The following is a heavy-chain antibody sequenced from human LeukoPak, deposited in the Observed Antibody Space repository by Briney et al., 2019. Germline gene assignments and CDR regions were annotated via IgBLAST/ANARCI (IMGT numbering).Heavy chain of an antibody. CDR2: IYTSGST. J-gene: IGHJ6*02. CDR1: GGSISSGSCY. D-gene: IGHD4-17*01. Sequence: PSQTLSLTCTVSGGSISSGSCYWSWIRQPAGKGLEWIGRIYTSGSTNYNPSLKSRVTISVDTSKNQFSLKLSSVTAADTAVYYCARGDSYGEYPYYYYGMDVWGQGTTVTVSS. CDR3: ARGDSYGEYPYYYYGMDV. V-gene: IGHV4-61*02.